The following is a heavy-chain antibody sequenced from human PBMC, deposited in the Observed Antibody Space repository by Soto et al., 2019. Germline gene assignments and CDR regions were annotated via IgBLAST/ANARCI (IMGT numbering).Heavy chain of an antibody. CDR3: ARVRLYWFEP. D-gene: IGHD3-10*01. Sequence: SEALSLTFTVSEMRSQSAGHYLRWIRQGPGKGLEWIGYIYYSGSTYYNPSLKSRVTMSVDTSKNQFSLKLSSVTAADTAVYYCARVRLYWFEPWGQGTLVTVS. CDR2: IYYSGST. J-gene: IGHJ5*02. V-gene: IGHV4-31*03. CDR1: EMRSQSAGHY.